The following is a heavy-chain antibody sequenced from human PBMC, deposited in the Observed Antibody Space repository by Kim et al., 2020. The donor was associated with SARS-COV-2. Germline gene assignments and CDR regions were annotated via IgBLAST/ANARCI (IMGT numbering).Heavy chain of an antibody. Sequence: SETLSLTCTVSGASITQTFYYWGWIRQPPGKGLEWIGSMYHNGNTYYNPALWGRVTISADTSQNQFSLRLTSVTAADTAVYYCVRHSTVSSFPFLPWGQG. CDR1: GASITQTFYY. J-gene: IGHJ1*01. CDR3: VRHSTVSSFPFLP. CDR2: MYHNGNT. V-gene: IGHV4-39*01. D-gene: IGHD3-16*01.